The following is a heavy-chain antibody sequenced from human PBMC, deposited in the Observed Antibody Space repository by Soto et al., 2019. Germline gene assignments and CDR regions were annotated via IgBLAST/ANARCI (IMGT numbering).Heavy chain of an antibody. D-gene: IGHD3-3*01. CDR3: ANRVLRTVFGLVTSTAIYFDY. CDR2: IYWDDDK. Sequence: QITLKESGPTVVKPTETLTLTCTFSGFSLTTSGVGVGWVRQSPGKAPEWLALIYWDDDKRYSTSLKSRLTIPKATAKHQVVLTMANVDPADTANYYCANRVLRTVFGLVTSTAIYFDYWGQGTPVVVSS. V-gene: IGHV2-5*02. J-gene: IGHJ4*02. CDR1: GFSLTTSGVG.